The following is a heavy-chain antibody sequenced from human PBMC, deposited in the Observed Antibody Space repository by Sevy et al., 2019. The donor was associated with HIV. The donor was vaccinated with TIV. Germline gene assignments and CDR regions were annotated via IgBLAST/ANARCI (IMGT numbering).Heavy chain of an antibody. Sequence: GGSLRLSCAASGFTFSKYSMSWVRQPPGKGLEWVSTLSFGCGEINHTDSVKGRFTISRDNSKNSLYLQMNNLRVEDTAVYYCAREGCTKPQDYWGQGTLVTVSS. V-gene: IGHV3-23*01. CDR3: AREGCTKPQDY. J-gene: IGHJ4*02. D-gene: IGHD2-8*01. CDR2: LSFGCGEI. CDR1: GFTFSKYS.